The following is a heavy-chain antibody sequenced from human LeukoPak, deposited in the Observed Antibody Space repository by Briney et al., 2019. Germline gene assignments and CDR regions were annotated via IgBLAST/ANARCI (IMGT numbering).Heavy chain of an antibody. Sequence: SVKVSCKASGGTFSSYAISWVRQAPGQGLEWMGGIILIFGTANYAQKFQGRVTMTTDTSTNTAYMELRSLRSDDTAVYYCTREATGYSWFDPWGQGTLVTVSS. J-gene: IGHJ5*02. D-gene: IGHD3-9*01. V-gene: IGHV1-69*05. CDR3: TREATGYSWFDP. CDR1: GGTFSSYA. CDR2: IILIFGTA.